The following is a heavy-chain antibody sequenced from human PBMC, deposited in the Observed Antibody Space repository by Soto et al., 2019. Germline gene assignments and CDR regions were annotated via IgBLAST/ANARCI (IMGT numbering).Heavy chain of an antibody. D-gene: IGHD5-12*01. CDR3: ARGSGYHEYLDY. CDR2: IKQDGSEK. J-gene: IGHJ4*02. V-gene: IGHV3-7*03. Sequence: GWSMRLSCAASGFTFSSYWMSWVRQAPGKGLEWVANIKQDGSEKYYVDSVKGRFTISRDNAKNSLYLQMNSLRAEDTAVYYWARGSGYHEYLDYWGQGTSVTVSS. CDR1: GFTFSSYW.